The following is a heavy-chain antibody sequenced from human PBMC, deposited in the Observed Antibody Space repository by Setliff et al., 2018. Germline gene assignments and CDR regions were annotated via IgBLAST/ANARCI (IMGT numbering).Heavy chain of an antibody. CDR1: GASLNSADYY. D-gene: IGHD3-22*01. J-gene: IGHJ4*02. CDR3: ARSDWDSSDYYYFDY. CDR2: LYFGGST. V-gene: IGHV4-39*07. Sequence: SETLSLTCVVSGASLNSADYYWGWIRQPPGKGLEWIGTLYFGGSTHYNPSLKSRVTISVDTSKNQFSLNLSSLTAADTAVYFCARSDWDSSDYYYFDYWGQGTLVTAPQ.